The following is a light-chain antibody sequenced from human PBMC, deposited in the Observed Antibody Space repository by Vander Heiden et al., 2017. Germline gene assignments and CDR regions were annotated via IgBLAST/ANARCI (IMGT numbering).Light chain of an antibody. CDR3: QHSYSAPYT. V-gene: IGKV1-39*01. Sequence: DLQMTQSPSSLSASVGDRVTITCRASQSSTSYLNWYQQKPGEAPKLLIYAASTLESGVPSRFSGSGSGTDFTLTISSLQPEDFATYYCQHSYSAPYTFGQGTKLEIK. CDR1: QSSTSY. J-gene: IGKJ2*01. CDR2: AAS.